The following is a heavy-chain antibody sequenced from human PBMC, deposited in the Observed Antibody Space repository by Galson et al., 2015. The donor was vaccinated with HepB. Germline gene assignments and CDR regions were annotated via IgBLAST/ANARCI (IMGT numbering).Heavy chain of an antibody. Sequence: SLRLSCAASGFTFSSYAMSWVRQAPGKGLEWVSAISGSGGSTYYTDSVKGRLTISRDNSKNTLYLQMNSLRAEDTAVYYCAKDERGYSGAHYFDYWGQGTLVTVSS. CDR2: ISGSGGST. CDR3: AKDERGYSGAHYFDY. J-gene: IGHJ4*02. CDR1: GFTFSSYA. V-gene: IGHV3-23*01. D-gene: IGHD1-26*01.